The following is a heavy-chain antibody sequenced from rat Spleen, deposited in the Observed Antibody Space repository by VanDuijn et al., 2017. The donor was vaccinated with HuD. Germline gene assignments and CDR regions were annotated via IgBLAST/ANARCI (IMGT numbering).Heavy chain of an antibody. CDR2: ITNTVGST. CDR3: TRKYTTDYYWYFDF. V-gene: IGHV5-31*01. CDR1: GLTFNNYW. D-gene: IGHD1-6*01. Sequence: EVQLVESGGGLVQPGSSLKLSCVASGLTFNNYWMTWIRQAPGKGLEWIASITNTVGSTYYSDSVKGRFTISRDNAKSTLYLQMNSLWSEDTATYFCTRKYTTDYYWYFDFWGPGTMVTVSS. J-gene: IGHJ1*01.